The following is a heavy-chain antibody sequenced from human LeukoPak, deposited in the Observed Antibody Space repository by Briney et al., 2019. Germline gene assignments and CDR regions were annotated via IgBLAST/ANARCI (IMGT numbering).Heavy chain of an antibody. D-gene: IGHD4-23*01. CDR1: GGTFSSYA. J-gene: IGHJ3*02. Sequence: SVKASCKASGGTFSSYAISWVRQAPGQGLEWMGRIIPILGIANYAQKFQGRVTITADKSTSTAYMELSSLRSEDTAVYYCARDPREGLRWSERPSAFDIWGQGTMVTVSS. V-gene: IGHV1-69*04. CDR2: IIPILGIA. CDR3: ARDPREGLRWSERPSAFDI.